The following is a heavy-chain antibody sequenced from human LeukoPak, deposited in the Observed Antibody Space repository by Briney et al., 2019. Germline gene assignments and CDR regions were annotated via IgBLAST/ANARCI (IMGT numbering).Heavy chain of an antibody. V-gene: IGHV4-4*07. CDR3: ARDSPNYGFLDY. D-gene: IGHD3-16*01. CDR2: IYTSGST. J-gene: IGHJ4*02. Sequence: SETLSLTCTVSGGSISSYYWSWIRQPAGKGLEWIGRIYTSGSTSYNPSLKSRVTMSVDTSKNQFSLKLSSVTAADTAVYYCARDSPNYGFLDYWGQGTLVTVSS. CDR1: GGSISSYY.